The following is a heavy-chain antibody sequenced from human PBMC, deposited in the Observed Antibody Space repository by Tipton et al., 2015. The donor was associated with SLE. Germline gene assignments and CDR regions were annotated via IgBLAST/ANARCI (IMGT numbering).Heavy chain of an antibody. J-gene: IGHJ4*02. V-gene: IGHV3-15*01. CDR3: TTDPTMIVVVHLDY. Sequence: SLRLSCAASGFTFSNAWVSWVRQAPGKGLEWVGRIKSKTDGGTTDYAAPVKGRFTISRDDSKNTLYLQMNSLKTEDTAVYYCTTDPTMIVVVHLDYWGQGTLVTVSS. CDR2: IKSKTDGGTT. CDR1: GFTFSNAW. D-gene: IGHD3-22*01.